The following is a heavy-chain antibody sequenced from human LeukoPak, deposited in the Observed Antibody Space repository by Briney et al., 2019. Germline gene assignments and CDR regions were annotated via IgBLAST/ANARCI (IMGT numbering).Heavy chain of an antibody. J-gene: IGHJ4*02. CDR2: ISYDGSNK. CDR3: ARTEFSGYSYSPLDY. V-gene: IGHV3-30-3*01. Sequence: GGSLRLSCAASGFTFSSYAMHWVRQAPGKGLEWVAVISYDGSNKYYADSVKGRFTISRDNSKNTLYLQMNSLRAEDTAVYYCARTEFSGYSYSPLDYWGQGTLVTVSS. CDR1: GFTFSSYA. D-gene: IGHD5-18*01.